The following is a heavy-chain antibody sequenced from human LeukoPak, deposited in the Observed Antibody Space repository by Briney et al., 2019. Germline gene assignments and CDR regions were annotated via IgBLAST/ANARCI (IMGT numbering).Heavy chain of an antibody. Sequence: ASVKVSCKASGGTFSSYALSWVRQAPGQGLEWMGGIIPNFGTASYAQKFQGRVTITADESTNTAYMELSSLRSEDTAVYYCARDLRGEAYYFDYWGQGTLVTVSS. D-gene: IGHD6-25*01. J-gene: IGHJ4*02. V-gene: IGHV1-69*13. CDR2: IIPNFGTA. CDR1: GGTFSSYA. CDR3: ARDLRGEAYYFDY.